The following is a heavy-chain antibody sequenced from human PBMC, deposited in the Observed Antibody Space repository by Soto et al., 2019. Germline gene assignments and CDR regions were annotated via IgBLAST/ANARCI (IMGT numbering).Heavy chain of an antibody. CDR3: ARDLGYVLRYFDWLSHYYYYYGMDA. CDR2: ISSSGSTI. Sequence: PGGSLRLACAASGFTFSDYYMSWIRQAPGKGLEWVSYISSSGSTIYYADSVKGRFTISRDNAKNSLYLQMNSLRAEDTAVYYCARDLGYVLRYFDWLSHYYYYYGMDAWGQGTTVTVSS. J-gene: IGHJ6*02. D-gene: IGHD3-9*01. V-gene: IGHV3-11*01. CDR1: GFTFSDYY.